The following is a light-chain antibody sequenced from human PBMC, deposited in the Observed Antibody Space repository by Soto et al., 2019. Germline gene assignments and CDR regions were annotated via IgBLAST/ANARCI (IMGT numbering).Light chain of an antibody. CDR2: DVT. CDR1: SSDVGTHGY. CDR3: MCYAGGNNWV. V-gene: IGLV2-8*01. Sequence: QSVLTQPPSASGSPGQSVTISCTGTSSDVGTHGYVSWYQQHAGKAPKLMIYDVTKRPSGVPDRFSGSKSANTASLTVSGLQAEDEADYYCMCYAGGNNWVFCGGTKVTVL. J-gene: IGLJ3*02.